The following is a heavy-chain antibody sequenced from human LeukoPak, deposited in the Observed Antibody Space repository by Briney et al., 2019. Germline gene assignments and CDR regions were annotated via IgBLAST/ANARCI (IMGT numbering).Heavy chain of an antibody. CDR1: GGSIGSYY. CDR3: ARQDSGTYLNPLDI. V-gene: IGHV4-59*08. Sequence: SETLSLTCIVSGGSIGSYYWSWIRQPPGKGLEWIGYIYYTGSTNYNPSLKSRVTISVDTSKNQLSLKLRSVTAADTAVYYCARQDSGTYLNPLDIWGQGTVVTVSS. J-gene: IGHJ3*02. D-gene: IGHD1-26*01. CDR2: IYYTGST.